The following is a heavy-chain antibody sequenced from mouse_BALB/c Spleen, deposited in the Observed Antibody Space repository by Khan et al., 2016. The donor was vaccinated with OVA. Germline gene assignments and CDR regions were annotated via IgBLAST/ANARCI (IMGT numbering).Heavy chain of an antibody. J-gene: IGHJ1*01. CDR3: ARDTTVESYWYFDV. Sequence: QMQLEESGPGLVAPSQSLSITCTVSGFSLTSYGVHWVRQPPGKGLEWLGVIWAGGSTNYNSALLSRLSISKDNSKSQVFLKMNSLQTDETATYYCARDTTVESYWYFDVGGAGTTVTVSS. CDR1: GFSLTSYG. CDR2: IWAGGST. D-gene: IGHD1-1*01. V-gene: IGHV2-9*02.